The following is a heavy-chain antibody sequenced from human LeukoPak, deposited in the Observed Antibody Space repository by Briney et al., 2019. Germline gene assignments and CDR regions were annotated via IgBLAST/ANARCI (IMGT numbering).Heavy chain of an antibody. Sequence: PSETLSLTCTVSGGSISSYYWSWIRQPPGKGLEWIGYIYYSGSTNYNPSLKSRVTISVDTSKNQFSLKLSSVTAADTAVYYCAREVVTTVIGNWFDPWGQGTLVTVSS. V-gene: IGHV4-59*12. J-gene: IGHJ5*02. CDR3: AREVVTTVIGNWFDP. CDR1: GGSISSYY. D-gene: IGHD4-17*01. CDR2: IYYSGST.